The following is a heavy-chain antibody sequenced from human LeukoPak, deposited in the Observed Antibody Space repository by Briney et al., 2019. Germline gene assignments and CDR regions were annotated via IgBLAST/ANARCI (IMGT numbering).Heavy chain of an antibody. V-gene: IGHV4-31*03. Sequence: SQTLSLTCTVTRGSIRSGGYFWNWIRQHSGKGLEWIGNIYYSGSTYYNPSLKSRATISMDTSKDQFSLKLSSVTAADTPVYYCARVSSPGHFDYWGQGTLVTVSS. J-gene: IGHJ4*02. CDR2: IYYSGST. CDR3: ARVSSPGHFDY. CDR1: RGSIRSGGYF. D-gene: IGHD6-19*01.